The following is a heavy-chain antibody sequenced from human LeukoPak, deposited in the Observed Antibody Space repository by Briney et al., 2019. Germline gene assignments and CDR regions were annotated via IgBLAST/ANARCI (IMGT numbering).Heavy chain of an antibody. Sequence: SETLSLTCAVYGGSFSGYYWSWIRQPPGKGLEWIGEINHSRNTNSNPSLKSRVTMSVDTSKNQFSLKLSSVTAADTAIYYCARGGYYGSGNDFRFDPWGQGTLVTVSS. D-gene: IGHD3-10*01. CDR1: GGSFSGYY. J-gene: IGHJ5*02. CDR3: ARGGYYGSGNDFRFDP. CDR2: INHSRNT. V-gene: IGHV4-34*01.